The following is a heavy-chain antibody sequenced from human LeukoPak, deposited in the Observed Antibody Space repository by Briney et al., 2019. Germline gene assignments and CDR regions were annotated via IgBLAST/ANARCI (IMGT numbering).Heavy chain of an antibody. CDR3: ARPSYCVADNCGYWLDP. Sequence: ASVKVSCKTSGYTFTKYLIHWVRQAPGQGLEWMGTINPQGDITNYAQRFQCRITLTEDTSTSTVYMELSSLTSEDTAVYYCARPSYCVADNCGYWLDPWGPGTLVTVSS. V-gene: IGHV1-46*01. CDR1: GYTFTKYL. CDR2: INPQGDIT. J-gene: IGHJ5*02. D-gene: IGHD2-21*01.